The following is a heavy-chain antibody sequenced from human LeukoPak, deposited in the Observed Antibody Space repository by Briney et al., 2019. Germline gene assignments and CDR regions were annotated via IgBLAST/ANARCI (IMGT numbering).Heavy chain of an antibody. CDR2: ISGSGDST. CDR3: AKEGSRSSGWFDY. V-gene: IGHV3-23*01. Sequence: GGSLRLSCAASGFTFSSYAMSWVRQAPGKGLEWVSAISGSGDSTYYADSVKGRFTISRDNYKDTLYLQMNSLRAEDTAVYFCAKEGSRSSGWFDYWGQGTLVTVSS. CDR1: GFTFSSYA. D-gene: IGHD6-19*01. J-gene: IGHJ4*02.